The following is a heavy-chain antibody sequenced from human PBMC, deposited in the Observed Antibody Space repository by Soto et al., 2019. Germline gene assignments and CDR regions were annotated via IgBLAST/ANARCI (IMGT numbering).Heavy chain of an antibody. Sequence: PLASVKVSCKASGYTFSGHALHWVRQVPGQTLEWMGWINADDGNTKYSQKFQGRLTITRDTSASTAYMDLSSLRSEDTALYYCTSRANYYDSSGYDDVFDIWGQGTMVTVSS. D-gene: IGHD3-22*01. J-gene: IGHJ3*02. CDR2: INADDGNT. V-gene: IGHV1-3*01. CDR3: TSRANYYDSSGYDDVFDI. CDR1: GYTFSGHA.